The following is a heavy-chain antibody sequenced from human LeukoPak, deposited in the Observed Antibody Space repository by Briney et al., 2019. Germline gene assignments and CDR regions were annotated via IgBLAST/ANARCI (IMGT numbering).Heavy chain of an antibody. J-gene: IGHJ4*02. CDR1: GFTVSSNY. D-gene: IGHD3-10*01. Sequence: GGSLRLSCAASGFTVSSNYMSWVRQAPGKGLEWVSVIYSGGSTYYADSVKGRFTISRDNSKNTLYLQMNSLRAEDTAVYYCARDHAPYGSGSPLGHWGQGTLVTVSS. CDR2: IYSGGST. V-gene: IGHV3-53*01. CDR3: ARDHAPYGSGSPLGH.